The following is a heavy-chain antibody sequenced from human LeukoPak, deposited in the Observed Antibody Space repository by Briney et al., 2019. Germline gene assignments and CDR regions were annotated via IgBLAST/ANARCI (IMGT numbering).Heavy chain of an antibody. Sequence: GESLKISCKGSGYIFTSYWIGWVRQMPGKGLEGKGIIYPGDSDTRYSPSFQGQVTISADKSISTAYLQWSSLKASDTAMYYCARRGYYDSSGLDYWGQGTLVTVSS. CDR1: GYIFTSYW. V-gene: IGHV5-51*01. D-gene: IGHD3-22*01. J-gene: IGHJ4*02. CDR2: IYPGDSDT. CDR3: ARRGYYDSSGLDY.